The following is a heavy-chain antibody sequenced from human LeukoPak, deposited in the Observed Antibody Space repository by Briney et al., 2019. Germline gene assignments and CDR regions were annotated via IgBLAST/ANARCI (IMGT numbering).Heavy chain of an antibody. CDR3: AREDYDSLL. J-gene: IGHJ4*02. D-gene: IGHD3-22*01. Sequence: SETLPLTCAVYGGSFRGYYWSWIRQPPGKGLEWIGEINHSGSTNYNPSLKSRVTISVDTSKNQFSLKLSSVTAADTAVYYCAREDYDSLLWGQGPLVTVPS. CDR1: GGSFRGYY. CDR2: INHSGST. V-gene: IGHV4-34*01.